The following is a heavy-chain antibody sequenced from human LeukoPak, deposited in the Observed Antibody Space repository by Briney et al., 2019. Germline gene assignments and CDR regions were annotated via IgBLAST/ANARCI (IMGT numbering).Heavy chain of an antibody. CDR1: GGSISSGDYY. CDR2: IFASGST. V-gene: IGHV4-61*02. D-gene: IGHD1-14*01. CDR3: ARINPERFFDY. J-gene: IGHJ4*02. Sequence: NPSQTLSLTCTVSGGSISSGDYYWSWIRQPAGKGLEWIGRIFASGSTNYNPSLKSRVTMSVDTSKNQFSLKLSSVTAADTAVYYCARINPERFFDYWGQGTLVTVSS.